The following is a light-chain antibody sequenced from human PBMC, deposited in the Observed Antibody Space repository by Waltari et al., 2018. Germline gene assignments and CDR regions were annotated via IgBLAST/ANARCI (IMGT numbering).Light chain of an antibody. CDR2: DVS. CDR3: CSYAGKYTFEGYV. V-gene: IGLV2-11*01. Sequence: QSALTQPRSVSGSPGQSVTISCTGTSSDVGGYNYVSWYQHHPGKAPKLMIYDVSKRPSGVPDRFSGSKSGNTASLTMSGLQAEDEADYYCCSYAGKYTFEGYVFGTGTKVTVL. CDR1: SSDVGGYNY. J-gene: IGLJ1*01.